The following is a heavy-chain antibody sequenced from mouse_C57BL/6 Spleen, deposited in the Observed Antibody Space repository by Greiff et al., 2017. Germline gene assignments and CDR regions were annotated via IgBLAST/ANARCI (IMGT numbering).Heavy chain of an antibody. V-gene: IGHV10-1*01. J-gene: IGHJ3*01. CDR1: GFSFNTYA. CDR3: VRHGYYYGSSPFAY. D-gene: IGHD1-1*01. Sequence: DVKLVESGGGLVQPKGSLKLSCAASGFSFNTYAMNWVRQAPGKGLEWVARIRSKSNNYATYYADSVKDRFTISRDDSESMLYLQMNNLKTEDTAMYYCVRHGYYYGSSPFAYWGQGTLVTVSA. CDR2: IRSKSNNYAT.